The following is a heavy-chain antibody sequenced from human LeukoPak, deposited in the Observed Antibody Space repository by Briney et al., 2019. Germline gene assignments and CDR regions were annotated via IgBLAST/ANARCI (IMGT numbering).Heavy chain of an antibody. J-gene: IGHJ4*02. CDR1: GGSISSYY. CDR3: ARWGSGYYFDY. V-gene: IGHV4-59*12. Sequence: SETLSLTCTVSGGSISSYYWSWIRQPPGKGLEWIGYIYYSGSTNYNPSLKSRVTMSVDTSKNQFSLKLSSVTAADTAVYYCARWGSGYYFDYWGQGTLVTVSS. D-gene: IGHD3-22*01. CDR2: IYYSGST.